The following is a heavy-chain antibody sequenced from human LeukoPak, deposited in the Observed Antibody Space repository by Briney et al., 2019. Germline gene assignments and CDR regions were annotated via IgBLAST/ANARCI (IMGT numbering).Heavy chain of an antibody. CDR2: IYHSGST. V-gene: IGHV4-30-2*01. CDR1: GGSISSGGYY. J-gene: IGHJ3*02. Sequence: PSETLSLTCTVSGGSISSGGYYWSWIRQPPGKGLEWIGYIYHSGSTYYNPSLKSRVTISVDRSKNQFSLKLSSVTAADTAVYYCAREADIVVVPAAIPNAFDIWGQGTMVTVSS. D-gene: IGHD2-2*01. CDR3: AREADIVVVPAAIPNAFDI.